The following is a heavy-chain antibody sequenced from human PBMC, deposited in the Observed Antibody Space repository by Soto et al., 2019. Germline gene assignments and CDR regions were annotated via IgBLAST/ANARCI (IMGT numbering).Heavy chain of an antibody. V-gene: IGHV4-31*03. CDR1: GGSISSGGYY. D-gene: IGHD3-10*01. Sequence: SETLSLTCTVSGGSISSGGYYWSWIRQHPGKGLEWIGYIYYSGSTYYNPSLKSRVTISVDTSKNQFSLKLSSVTAADTAVYYCARFKTVRGPQMVNWFDPWGQGTLVTVSS. CDR3: ARFKTVRGPQMVNWFDP. J-gene: IGHJ5*02. CDR2: IYYSGST.